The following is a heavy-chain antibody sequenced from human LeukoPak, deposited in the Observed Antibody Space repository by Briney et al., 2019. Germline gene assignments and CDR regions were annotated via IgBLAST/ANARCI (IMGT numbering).Heavy chain of an antibody. J-gene: IGHJ3*02. CDR1: GFTFYDYA. V-gene: IGHV3-9*01. CDR2: ISWNSGSI. CDR3: AKDVRSPSAFDI. Sequence: PGRSLRLSCAASGFTFYDYAMHWVRQAPGKGLEWVSGISWNSGSIGYADSVKGRFTISRDNAKNSLYLQMNSLRAEDTALYYCAKDVRSPSAFDIWGQGTMVTVSS.